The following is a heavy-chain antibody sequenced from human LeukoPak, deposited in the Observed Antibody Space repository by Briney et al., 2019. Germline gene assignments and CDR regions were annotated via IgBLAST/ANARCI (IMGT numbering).Heavy chain of an antibody. Sequence: SETLSLTCAVYGGSFSGYYWSWIRQPPGKGLEWVGEINHSGSTNYNLSLKSRVTISVDTSKNQFSLKLSSVTAADTAVYYCARVHYADGMDVWGQGTTVTVSS. CDR1: GGSFSGYY. CDR2: INHSGST. V-gene: IGHV4-34*01. CDR3: ARVHYADGMDV. D-gene: IGHD4-17*01. J-gene: IGHJ6*02.